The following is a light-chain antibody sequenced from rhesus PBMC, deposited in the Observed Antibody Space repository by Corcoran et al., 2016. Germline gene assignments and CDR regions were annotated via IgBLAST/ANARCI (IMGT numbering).Light chain of an antibody. Sequence: EVVMTQSPATLPLSPGERATLSCRASQSVSSNLAWYQQKTGQPPILLMYAAPSRATGIPDRFSGRGSGTEFTLTSSSLEPEDVGVYCCQQDYNWPLTFGGGTKVELK. J-gene: IGKJ4*01. CDR3: QQDYNWPLT. CDR1: QSVSSN. CDR2: AAP. V-gene: IGKV3-42*01.